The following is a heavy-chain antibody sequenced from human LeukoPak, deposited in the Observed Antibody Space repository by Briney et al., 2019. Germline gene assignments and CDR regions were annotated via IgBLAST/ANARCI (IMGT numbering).Heavy chain of an antibody. CDR2: ISYDGSNK. D-gene: IGHD4-17*01. V-gene: IGHV3-30*18. CDR3: AKDPFLRNYGDYGSY. CDR1: GFTFSSYG. Sequence: PGGSLRLSCAASGFTFSSYGMHWVRQAPGKGLEWVAVISYDGSNKYYADSVKGRFTISRDNSKNTLYLQMNSLRAEDTAVYYCAKDPFLRNYGDYGSYWGQGTLVAVSS. J-gene: IGHJ4*02.